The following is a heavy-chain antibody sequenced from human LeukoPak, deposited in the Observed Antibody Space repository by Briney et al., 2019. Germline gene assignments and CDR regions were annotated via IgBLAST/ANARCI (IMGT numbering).Heavy chain of an antibody. D-gene: IGHD3-22*01. CDR3: AREYYYDSSGYYYIFDY. CDR2: IIPILGIA. Sequence: ASVKVSCKASGGTFSSYAISWVRQAPGQGLEWMGRIIPILGIANYAQKFQGRVTITADKSTSTAYMELSSLRSEDTAVYYCAREYYYDSSGYYYIFDYWGQGTLVTVSS. V-gene: IGHV1-69*04. CDR1: GGTFSSYA. J-gene: IGHJ4*02.